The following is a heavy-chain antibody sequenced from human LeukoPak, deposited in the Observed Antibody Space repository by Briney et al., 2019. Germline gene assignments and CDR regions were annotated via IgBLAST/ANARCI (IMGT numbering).Heavy chain of an antibody. Sequence: GGSLRLSCAASGFTFTRYTMHWVRQAPGKGLGWVAVVLYDGSNKYYADSVKGRLTLSRDNSKNTLSLQMNTLRADDTAVYYCVRDNYGGILDFWGQGTLVTVSS. CDR3: VRDNYGGILDF. CDR2: VLYDGSNK. V-gene: IGHV3-30*04. J-gene: IGHJ4*02. D-gene: IGHD2-21*01. CDR1: GFTFTRYT.